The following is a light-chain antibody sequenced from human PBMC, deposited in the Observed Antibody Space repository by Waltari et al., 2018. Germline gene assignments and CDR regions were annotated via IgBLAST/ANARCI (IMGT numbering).Light chain of an antibody. CDR3: STYSPSGTPYV. J-gene: IGLJ1*01. CDR2: DVS. V-gene: IGLV2-14*03. Sequence: QSALTQPASVSGSPGQSITISCTGTSGDIGRHNFVSWYQHHPGKAPRLMIFDVSNRPSGVSDRFSGSKSGNAASLTISGLQAEDEADYYCSTYSPSGTPYVFGTGTEVTVL. CDR1: SGDIGRHNF.